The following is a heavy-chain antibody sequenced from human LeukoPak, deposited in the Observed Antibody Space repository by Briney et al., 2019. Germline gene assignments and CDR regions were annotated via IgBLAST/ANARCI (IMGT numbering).Heavy chain of an antibody. V-gene: IGHV3-30*18. D-gene: IGHD2-15*01. J-gene: IGHJ4*02. CDR1: GFTFSSYG. Sequence: PGGSLRLSFAASGFTFSSYGMHWVRQAPGKGVEWVAVISYDGSNKYYADSVKGRFTISRDNSKNTLYLQMNSLRAEETAVYYCAKESAGYCSGGSCLGLDYWGQGTLVTVSS. CDR2: ISYDGSNK. CDR3: AKESAGYCSGGSCLGLDY.